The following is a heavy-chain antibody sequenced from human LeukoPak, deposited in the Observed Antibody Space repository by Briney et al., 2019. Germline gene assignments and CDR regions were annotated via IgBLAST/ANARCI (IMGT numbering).Heavy chain of an antibody. CDR3: ARHIDYSGRDY. CDR2: TYYSGST. J-gene: IGHJ4*02. D-gene: IGHD6-19*01. V-gene: IGHV4-39*01. Sequence: SETLSLTCTVSGGSISSSSYYWGWIRQPPGKGLEWIGSTYYSGSTYYNPSLKSRVAISVDTSKNQFSLKVRSVTAADTAFYYCARHIDYSGRDYWGQGTLVTVSS. CDR1: GGSISSSSYY.